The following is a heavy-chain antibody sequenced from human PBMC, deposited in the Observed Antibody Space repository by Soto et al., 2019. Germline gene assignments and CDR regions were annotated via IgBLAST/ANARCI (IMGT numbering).Heavy chain of an antibody. CDR1: GFTFSSYA. V-gene: IGHV3-64*02. CDR2: INSDGTKT. Sequence: GGSLRLSCVASGFTFSSYAMHWVRQAPGKGLEYVSAINSDGTKTYYSDPVKGRFTISRDDSKNTVYLQMGSLRTEDMAVYYCARGYCSGTNCYNGMDVWGRGTTVTVSS. CDR3: ARGYCSGTNCYNGMDV. D-gene: IGHD2-2*02. J-gene: IGHJ6*02.